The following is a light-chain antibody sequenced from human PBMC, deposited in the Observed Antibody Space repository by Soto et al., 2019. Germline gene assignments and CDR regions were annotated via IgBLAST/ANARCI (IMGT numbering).Light chain of an antibody. CDR2: DAS. CDR3: QQRYMGWT. J-gene: IGKJ1*01. Sequence: DIQITPSPFTLAASVGDRVTITCRGSHSIGRFLAWYHHPPGKAPKLLIYDASTLVSGVPSRFSGTGSGTEFTFSITSLQPEDFGTYNCQQRYMGWTFGQGTKVDIK. V-gene: IGKV1-5*01. CDR1: HSIGRF.